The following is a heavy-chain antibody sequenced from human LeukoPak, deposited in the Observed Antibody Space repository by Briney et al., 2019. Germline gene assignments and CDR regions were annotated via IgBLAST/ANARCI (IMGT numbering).Heavy chain of an antibody. CDR3: ARGWSTTRNNWFDP. J-gene: IGHJ5*02. CDR1: GFTFSDYY. Sequence: PGGSLRLFCAASGFTFSDYYMTWVRQAPGKGLEWVSYISSSGGTIYYADSVKGRFTISRDNAKNSLYLQMNGLRDDDTAVYYCARGWSTTRNNWFDPWGQGALVTVSS. CDR2: ISSSGGTI. D-gene: IGHD1-1*01. V-gene: IGHV3-11*01.